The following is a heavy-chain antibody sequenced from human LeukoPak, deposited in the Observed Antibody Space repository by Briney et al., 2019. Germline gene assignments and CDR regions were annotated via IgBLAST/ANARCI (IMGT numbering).Heavy chain of an antibody. J-gene: IGHJ4*02. V-gene: IGHV3-72*01. Sequence: PGGSLRLSCAASGFTFSSYGMHWVRRAPGKGLEWVGRSRNKAESYTTEYAASVKGRFTISRDDSKNSLYLQMNSLKTEDTAVYYCARGKPGTYSFDYWGQGTLVTVSS. CDR3: ARGKPGTYSFDY. D-gene: IGHD1-26*01. CDR1: GFTFSSYG. CDR2: SRNKAESYTT.